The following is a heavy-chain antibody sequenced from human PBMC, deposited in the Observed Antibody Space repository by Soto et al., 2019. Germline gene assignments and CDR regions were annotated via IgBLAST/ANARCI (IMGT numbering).Heavy chain of an antibody. CDR2: IWYDGSNK. Sequence: QVQLVESGGGVVQPGRSLRLSCAASGFTFSSYGMHWVRQAPGKGLEWVAVIWYDGSNKYYADSVKGRFTISRDNSKNTLYLQMNSLRAEDTAVYYCARDRKGTYYYDGSGYYWGVMDVWGHGTTVTVSS. CDR1: GFTFSSYG. J-gene: IGHJ6*02. V-gene: IGHV3-33*01. CDR3: ARDRKGTYYYDGSGYYWGVMDV. D-gene: IGHD3-22*01.